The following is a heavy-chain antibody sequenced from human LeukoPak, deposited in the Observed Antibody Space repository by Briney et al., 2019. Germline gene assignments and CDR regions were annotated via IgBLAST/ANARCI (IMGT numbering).Heavy chain of an antibody. CDR3: ARRGPAGSSSSGMDV. D-gene: IGHD6-6*01. V-gene: IGHV6-1*01. J-gene: IGHJ6*02. CDR2: TYYRSQWYN. CDR1: GDSVSSNSAT. Sequence: SQTFSLTCAISGDSVSSNSATWNWIRQSPSRGLEWLGRTYYRSQWYNDYAVSVKSQITINPDTSKNQFSLQLNTVTPEDTAVYYCARRGPAGSSSSGMDVWGQGTTVTVSS.